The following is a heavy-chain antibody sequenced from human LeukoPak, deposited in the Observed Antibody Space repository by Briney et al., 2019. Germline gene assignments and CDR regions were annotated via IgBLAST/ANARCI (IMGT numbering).Heavy chain of an antibody. D-gene: IGHD2-15*01. V-gene: IGHV3-48*03. CDR2: INSRGDII. Sequence: PGGSLRLSCAASGFTFSSYEMNWIRQAPGKGLEWVSYINSRGDIIHYADSVRDRFAISRDNAKNSLYLQMNSLRAEDTAAYYCARDTPGVIITPDYWGQGTLVTVSS. J-gene: IGHJ4*02. CDR1: GFTFSSYE. CDR3: ARDTPGVIITPDY.